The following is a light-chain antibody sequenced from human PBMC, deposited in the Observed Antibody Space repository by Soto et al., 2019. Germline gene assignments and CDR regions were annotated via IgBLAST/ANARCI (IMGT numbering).Light chain of an antibody. CDR3: QQYENLPT. Sequence: DIQMTQSPSSLSASVGDRVTITCQASQNINNYLNWYQQKPGRAPKILIYDASNLEAGVPSRLGGSGSGTDFTFTISRMQPEDIATYYCQQYENLPTFGQGTRLEIK. J-gene: IGKJ5*01. V-gene: IGKV1-33*01. CDR2: DAS. CDR1: QNINNY.